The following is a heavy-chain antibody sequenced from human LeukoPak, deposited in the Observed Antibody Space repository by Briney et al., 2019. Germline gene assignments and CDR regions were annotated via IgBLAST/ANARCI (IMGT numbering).Heavy chain of an antibody. CDR1: GGSISSGGYY. D-gene: IGHD2-15*01. CDR2: IYYSGST. CDR3: ARGGGVVVAATADY. J-gene: IGHJ4*02. Sequence: SETLSLTCTVSGGSISSGGYYWSWIRQHPGKGLEWIGYIYYSGSTYYNPSLKNRVTISVDTSKNQFSLKLSSVTAADTAVYYCARGGGVVVAATADYWGQGTLVTVSS. V-gene: IGHV4-31*03.